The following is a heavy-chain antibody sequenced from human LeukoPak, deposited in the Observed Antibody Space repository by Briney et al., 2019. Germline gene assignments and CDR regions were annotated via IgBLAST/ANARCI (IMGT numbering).Heavy chain of an antibody. CDR3: ARESHIVVVPAAMGGDWFDP. Sequence: GASVKVSCKASGGTFSSYAISWVRQAPGQGLEWMGGIISIFGTANYAQKFQGRVTITADESTSTAYMELSSLRSEDTAVYYCARESHIVVVPAAMGGDWFDPWGQGTLVTVSS. CDR2: IISIFGTA. CDR1: GGTFSSYA. D-gene: IGHD2-2*01. V-gene: IGHV1-69*13. J-gene: IGHJ5*02.